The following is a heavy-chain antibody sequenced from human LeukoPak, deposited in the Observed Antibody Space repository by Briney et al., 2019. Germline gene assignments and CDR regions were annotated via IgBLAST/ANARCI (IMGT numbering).Heavy chain of an antibody. D-gene: IGHD3-22*01. V-gene: IGHV3-74*01. Sequence: GGSLRLSCAASGFTFSRYWMHWVRQAPGKGLVWVSRINSDGSSTSYADSVKGRFTISRDNAKNTLYLQMNSLRAEDTAVYYCARDSHDSSGYYLLPFDYWGQGTLVTVSS. CDR1: GFTFSRYW. J-gene: IGHJ4*02. CDR3: ARDSHDSSGYYLLPFDY. CDR2: INSDGSST.